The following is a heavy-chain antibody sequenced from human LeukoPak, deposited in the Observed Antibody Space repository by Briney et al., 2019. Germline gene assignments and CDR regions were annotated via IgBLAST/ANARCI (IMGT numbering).Heavy chain of an antibody. D-gene: IGHD2-15*01. CDR1: GGSISSSSYY. J-gene: IGHJ4*02. CDR3: ARGLYCSGGSCYFDY. V-gene: IGHV4-61*02. Sequence: SETLSLTCTVSGGSISSSSYYWSWIRQPAGKGLEWIGRIYTSGSTNYNPSLKSRVTISVDTSKNQFSLKLSSVTAADTAVYYCARGLYCSGGSCYFDYWGQGTLVTVSS. CDR2: IYTSGST.